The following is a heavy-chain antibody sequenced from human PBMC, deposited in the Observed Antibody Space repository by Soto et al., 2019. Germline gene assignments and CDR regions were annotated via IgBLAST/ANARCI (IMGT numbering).Heavy chain of an antibody. CDR2: IYYSGST. J-gene: IGHJ4*02. Sequence: PSETLSLTCTVSGGSISSYYWSWIRQPPGKGLEWIGYIYYSGSTNYNPSLKSRVTISVDTSKNQFSLKLSSVTAADTAVYYCAKTTGLGRWFGIDYWGQGTLVTVPQ. V-gene: IGHV4-59*01. D-gene: IGHD3-10*01. CDR1: GGSISSYY. CDR3: AKTTGLGRWFGIDY.